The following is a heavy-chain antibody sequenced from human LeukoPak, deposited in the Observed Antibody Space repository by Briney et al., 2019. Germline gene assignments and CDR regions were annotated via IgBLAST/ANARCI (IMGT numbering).Heavy chain of an antibody. CDR2: ISSNGGST. Sequence: PGGSLRLPCAASGFTFSNAWMSWVRQAPGKGLEYVSAISSNGGSTYYANSVKGRFTISRDNSKNTLYLQMGSLRAEDMAVYYCARGPAPTCYYDSSGSLGTFAYWGQGTLVTVSS. J-gene: IGHJ4*02. D-gene: IGHD3-22*01. CDR1: GFTFSNAW. V-gene: IGHV3-64*01. CDR3: ARGPAPTCYYDSSGSLGTFAY.